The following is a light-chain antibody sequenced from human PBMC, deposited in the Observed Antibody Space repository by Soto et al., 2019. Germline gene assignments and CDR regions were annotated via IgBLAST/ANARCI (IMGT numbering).Light chain of an antibody. V-gene: IGKV1-39*01. CDR2: SAS. CDR1: QSISPY. J-gene: IGKJ1*01. CDR3: QQSYSRPRT. Sequence: DIQMTHSPSSLSASVGDRVTITCRASQSISPYLNWYQQKPGKAPNLLIYSASILESGVPSRFSGSGSGTDFTLTISSLQPEDFATYFCQQSYSRPRTFGQGTKVDNK.